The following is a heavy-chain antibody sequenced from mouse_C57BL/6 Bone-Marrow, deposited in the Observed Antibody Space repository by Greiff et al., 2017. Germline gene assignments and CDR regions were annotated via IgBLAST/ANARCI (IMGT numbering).Heavy chain of an antibody. CDR1: GYTFTSYW. CDR2: IDPSDSYT. J-gene: IGHJ1*03. Sequence: VKLQQPGAELVKPGASVKLSCKASGYTFTSYWMQWVKQRPGQGLEWIGEIDPSDSYTNYNQKFKGKATLTVDTSSSTAYLQLSSLTSEDSAVYYCARDPYWYFDVWGTGTTVTVSS. V-gene: IGHV1-50*01. CDR3: ARDPYWYFDV.